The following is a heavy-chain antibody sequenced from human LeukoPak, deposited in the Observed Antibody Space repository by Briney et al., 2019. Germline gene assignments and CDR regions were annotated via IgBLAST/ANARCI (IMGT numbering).Heavy chain of an antibody. V-gene: IGHV3-9*01. Sequence: GGSLRLSCAASGFTFDDYAMHWVRQAPGKGLEWVSGISWNSGSIGYADSVKGRFTISRDNAKNSLYLQMNSLRAEDTALYYCAKDKYSSGPLDYWGQGTLVTVSS. D-gene: IGHD6-19*01. CDR1: GFTFDDYA. CDR3: AKDKYSSGPLDY. CDR2: ISWNSGSI. J-gene: IGHJ4*02.